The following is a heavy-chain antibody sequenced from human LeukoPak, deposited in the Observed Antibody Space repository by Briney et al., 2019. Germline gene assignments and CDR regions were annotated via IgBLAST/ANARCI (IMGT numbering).Heavy chain of an antibody. CDR3: ARPRGDLVDGLDF. CDR1: GYDFSNYW. J-gene: IGHJ4*02. CDR2: IYHADSNT. Sequence: GESLKISCQASGYDFSNYWIGWVRQMPGKGLDWIGVIYHADSNTRFSPSFQGRVSISFDKSIGTAYLQWMSLKPSDSAMYYCARPRGDLVDGLDFWGQGTLVTVSS. V-gene: IGHV5-51*01. D-gene: IGHD3-16*01.